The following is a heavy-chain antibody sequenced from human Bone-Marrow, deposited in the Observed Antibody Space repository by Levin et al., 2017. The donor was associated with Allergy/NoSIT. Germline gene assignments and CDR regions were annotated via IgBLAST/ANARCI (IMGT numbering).Heavy chain of an antibody. CDR3: ASSSGWYAPHIRNYYYYYGMDV. CDR1: GFTFSDYY. D-gene: IGHD6-19*01. J-gene: IGHJ6*02. Sequence: GGSLRLSCAASGFTFSDYYMSWIRQAPGKGLEWVSYISSSGSTIYYADSVKGRFTISRDNAKNSLYLQMNSLRAEDTAVYYCASSSGWYAPHIRNYYYYYGMDVWGQGTTVTVSS. CDR2: ISSSGSTI. V-gene: IGHV3-11*01.